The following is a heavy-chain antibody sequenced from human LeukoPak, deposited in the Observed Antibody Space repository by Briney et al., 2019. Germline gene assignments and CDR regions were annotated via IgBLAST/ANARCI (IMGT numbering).Heavy chain of an antibody. CDR3: ARVAKERVGGVYYFDY. J-gene: IGHJ4*02. V-gene: IGHV3-13*01. D-gene: IGHD1-1*01. Sequence: PGGSLGLSCAASGFTFSDYDMHWVCQATGKGLEWVSAIGTAGDTYYTGSVKGRFTISRENAKNSLYLQMNSLGAGDTAVYYCARVAKERVGGVYYFDYWGQGTLVTVSS. CDR1: GFTFSDYD. CDR2: IGTAGDT.